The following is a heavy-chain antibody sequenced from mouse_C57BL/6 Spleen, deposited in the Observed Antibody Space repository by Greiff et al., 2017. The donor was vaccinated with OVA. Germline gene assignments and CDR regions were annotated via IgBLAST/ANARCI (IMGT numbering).Heavy chain of an antibody. J-gene: IGHJ4*01. CDR3: ANYGSSSYAMDY. D-gene: IGHD1-1*01. CDR2: LYPGSGST. V-gene: IGHV1-55*01. CDR1: GYTFTSYW. Sequence: VQLQQPGAELVKPGASVKMSCKASGYTFTSYWITWVKQRPGQGLEWIGDLYPGSGSTNYNEKFKSKATLTVDTSSSTAYMQLSSLTSEDSAVYYCANYGSSSYAMDYWGQGTSVTVSS.